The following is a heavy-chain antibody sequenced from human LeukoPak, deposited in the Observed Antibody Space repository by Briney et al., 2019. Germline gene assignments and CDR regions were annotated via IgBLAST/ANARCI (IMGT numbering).Heavy chain of an antibody. J-gene: IGHJ4*02. CDR3: AGGRAYCSGSYSFDF. V-gene: IGHV3-21*01. CDR2: ISTSSSYI. CDR1: GFTFSSYS. Sequence: GGSLRLSCAASGFTFSSYSMNWVRQAPGKGLEWVSSISTSSSYIYYADSVKGRFTISRDNAKNSLYLQMNSLRAEDTAVYYCAGGRAYCSGSYSFDFWGQGTLVTVSS. D-gene: IGHD3-10*01.